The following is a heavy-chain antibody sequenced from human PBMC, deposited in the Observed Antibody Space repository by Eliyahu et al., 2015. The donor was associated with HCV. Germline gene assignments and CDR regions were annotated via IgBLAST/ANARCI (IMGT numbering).Heavy chain of an antibody. Sequence: EMQLVQSGAEVKKPGDALKISCKGSGYDFSSFWIGWVRLMPGKGLEWMATIFPGDSDCKYNPAFEGQVNISADTSINTAYLKWSSLKASDTAMYYCARLHDYGSDFGFDSWGQGTLVTVSS. CDR1: GYDFSSFW. J-gene: IGHJ5*01. CDR2: IFPGDSDC. D-gene: IGHD3-10*01. CDR3: ARLHDYGSDFGFDS. V-gene: IGHV5-51*01.